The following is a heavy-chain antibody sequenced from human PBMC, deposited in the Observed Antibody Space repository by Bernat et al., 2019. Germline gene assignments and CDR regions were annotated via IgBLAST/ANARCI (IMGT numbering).Heavy chain of an antibody. CDR2: IWYDGSNK. D-gene: IGHD3-22*01. J-gene: IGHJ4*02. V-gene: IGHV3-33*01. CDR1: GFTFSSYG. Sequence: QVQLVESGGGVVQPGRSLRLSCAASGFTFSSYGMHWVRQAPGKGLEWVAVIWYDGSNKYYADSVKGRFTISRDNSKNTLYLQMNSLRAEDTAVYYCARDLVHFYDSSGYYGGLDYWGQGTLVTVS. CDR3: ARDLVHFYDSSGYYGGLDY.